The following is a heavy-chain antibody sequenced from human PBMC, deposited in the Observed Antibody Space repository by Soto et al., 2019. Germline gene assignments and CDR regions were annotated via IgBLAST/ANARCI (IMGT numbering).Heavy chain of an antibody. CDR1: CGTISNRSFY. CDR3: ARHAYYYDSSGYLDY. CDR2: IYYSGST. D-gene: IGHD3-22*01. V-gene: IGHV4-39*01. J-gene: IGHJ4*02. Sequence: FETLPLPWTVSCGTISNRSFYRGLIHQPPGKGLEWIGSIYYSGSTYYNPSLKSRVTISVDTSKNQFSLKLSSVTAADTAVYYCARHAYYYDSSGYLDYWGQGTLVTVSS.